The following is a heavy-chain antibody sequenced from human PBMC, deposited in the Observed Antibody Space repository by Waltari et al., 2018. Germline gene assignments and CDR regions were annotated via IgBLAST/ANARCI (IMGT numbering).Heavy chain of an antibody. CDR2: IWYDGSNK. J-gene: IGHJ4*02. CDR1: GFTFSSYG. D-gene: IGHD1-7*01. Sequence: QVQLVESGGGVVQPGRSLRLSCAASGFTFSSYGMHWVRQAPGKGLEWVAVIWYDGSNKYYADAVKCRFTISRDNSKNTLYLQMNSLRAEDTAVYYCAIITGTGDYWGQGTLVTVSS. CDR3: AIITGTGDY. V-gene: IGHV3-33*08.